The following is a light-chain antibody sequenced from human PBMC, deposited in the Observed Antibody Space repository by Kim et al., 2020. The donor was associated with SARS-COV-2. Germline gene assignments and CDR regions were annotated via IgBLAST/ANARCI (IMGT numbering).Light chain of an antibody. CDR3: QQYGSSLAIT. Sequence: PGERATLSCRASQSVSSSYLAWYQQKPGQAPRLLIYGASSRATGIPDRFSGSGSGTDFTLTISRLEPEDFAVYYCQQYGSSLAITFGQGTRLEIK. CDR2: GAS. CDR1: QSVSSSY. V-gene: IGKV3-20*01. J-gene: IGKJ5*01.